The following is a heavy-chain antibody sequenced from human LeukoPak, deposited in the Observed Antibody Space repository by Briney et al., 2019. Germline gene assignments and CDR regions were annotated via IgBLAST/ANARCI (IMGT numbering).Heavy chain of an antibody. CDR3: ASFYSGGYFDY. J-gene: IGHJ4*02. V-gene: IGHV4-61*01. Sequence: SETLSLTCTVSGGSVSSGSYYWSWIRQPPGKGLEWIGYIYYSGSTNYNPSLRSRVTISVDTSKNQFSLKLSSVTAADTAVYYCASFYSGGYFDYWGQGTLVTVSS. D-gene: IGHD3-10*01. CDR2: IYYSGST. CDR1: GGSVSSGSYY.